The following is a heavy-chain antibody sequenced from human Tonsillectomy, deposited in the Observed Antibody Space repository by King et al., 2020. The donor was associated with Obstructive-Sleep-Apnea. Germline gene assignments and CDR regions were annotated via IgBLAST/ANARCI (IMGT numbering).Heavy chain of an antibody. D-gene: IGHD6-13*01. CDR3: AKDWGTAIAEVYHYGVDV. CDR2: ISYDGSNR. V-gene: IGHV3-30*18. J-gene: IGHJ6*02. Sequence: VQLVESGGGVVQPGRSLRLSCAASGFSFSRYGMHWVRQAPGKGPEWGALISYDGSNRNYADSVKGRFTIARDNPKNTLYRQMSSLRTEDTAVYYCAKDWGTAIAEVYHYGVDVWGQGTTVTVSS. CDR1: GFSFSRYG.